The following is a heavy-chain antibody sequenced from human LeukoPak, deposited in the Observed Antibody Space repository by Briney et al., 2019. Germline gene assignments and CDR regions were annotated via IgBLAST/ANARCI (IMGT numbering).Heavy chain of an antibody. CDR3: AKYLSARVGELLFFMDV. CDR1: GFTFSSYG. CDR2: ISYDGSNK. Sequence: PGGSLRLSCAASGFTFSSYGMHWVRQAPGKGLEGVAVISYDGSNKYYADSVKGRFTIPRDNSKNTLYLQMNRLRAGDTAVYYCAKYLSARVGELLFFMDVWGKGTTVTVSS. J-gene: IGHJ6*04. V-gene: IGHV3-30*18. D-gene: IGHD3-10*01.